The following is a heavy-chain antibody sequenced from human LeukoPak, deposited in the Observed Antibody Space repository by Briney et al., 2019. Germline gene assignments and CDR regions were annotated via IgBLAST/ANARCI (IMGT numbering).Heavy chain of an antibody. D-gene: IGHD3-3*01. CDR3: ARVRAGVLRFLEPSDY. V-gene: IGHV1-18*04. J-gene: IGHJ4*02. CDR1: GYTFTGYY. Sequence: AAVKVSCKASGYTFTGYYMHWVRQAPGQGREWMGWISAYNGNTNYAQKLQGRVTMTTDTSTSTAYMELRSLRSADTAVYYCARVRAGVLRFLEPSDYWGQGTLVTVSS. CDR2: ISAYNGNT.